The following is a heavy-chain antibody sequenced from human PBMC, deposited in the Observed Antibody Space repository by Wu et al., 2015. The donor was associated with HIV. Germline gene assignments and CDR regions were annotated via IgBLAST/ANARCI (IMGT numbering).Heavy chain of an antibody. D-gene: IGHD3-16*01. CDR2: IGAYNGNT. J-gene: IGHJ6*03. V-gene: IGHV1-18*01. Sequence: QVQLVQSGAEVKKPGASVKVSCKASGYTFTSYGISWVRQAPGQGLEWMGWIGAYNGNTNYAQKLQGRVTMTTDTSTSTAYMELRSLRSDDTAVYYCARAVRGSRLGYYYYMDVWGKGTTVTVSS. CDR3: ARAVRGSRLGYYYYMDV. CDR1: GYTFTSYG.